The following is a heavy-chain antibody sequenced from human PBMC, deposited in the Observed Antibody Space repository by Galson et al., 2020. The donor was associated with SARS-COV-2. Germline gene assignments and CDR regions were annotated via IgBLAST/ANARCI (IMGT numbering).Heavy chain of an antibody. CDR3: ARAVSYGSGSYYYYYGMDV. CDR1: GYTFTAYY. Sequence: ASVKVSCRDSGYTFTAYYMHSVRHAPGQGLVWMGWINPTSGGTTYAQKFQGRVTMTRDTDISTAYMELSRLGADDTAVYFCARAVSYGSGSYYYYYGMDVWGQGTTVIVSS. CDR2: INPTSGGT. V-gene: IGHV1-2*02. D-gene: IGHD3-10*01. J-gene: IGHJ6*02.